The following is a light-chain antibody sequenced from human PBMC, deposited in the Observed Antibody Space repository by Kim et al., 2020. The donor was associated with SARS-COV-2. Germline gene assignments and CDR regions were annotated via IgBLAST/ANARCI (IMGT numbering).Light chain of an antibody. V-gene: IGKV1-13*02. CDR3: KQPKGYPRP. J-gene: IGKJ4*01. Sequence: AIQLTQSPSSLSASVGDRLTVTCRASQGIGSALAWYQQKPGKPPKLLIYDASTLESGVPSRFSGSGSGTDFTLTISSLQPGAGATNCCKQPKGYPRPCGGGTKVDIK. CDR2: DAS. CDR1: QGIGSA.